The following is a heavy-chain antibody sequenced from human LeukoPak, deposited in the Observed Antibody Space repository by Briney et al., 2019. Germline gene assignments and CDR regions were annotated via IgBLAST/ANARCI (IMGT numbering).Heavy chain of an antibody. CDR1: GFTFSSYG. Sequence: GGTLRLSCAASGFTFSSYGMSWVRQAPGKGLEWVAVISYDGSNKYYADSVKGRFTISRDNSKNTLYLQMNSLRAEDTAVYYCAKDLPKYQLLWTLFDYWGQGTLVTVSS. D-gene: IGHD2-2*01. CDR3: AKDLPKYQLLWTLFDY. CDR2: ISYDGSNK. J-gene: IGHJ4*02. V-gene: IGHV3-30*18.